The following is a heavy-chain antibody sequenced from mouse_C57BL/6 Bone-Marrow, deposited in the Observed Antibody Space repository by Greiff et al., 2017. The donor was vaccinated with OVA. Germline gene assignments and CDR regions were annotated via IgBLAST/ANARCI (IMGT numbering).Heavy chain of an antibody. CDR3: ARQAFYYGSSHWYFDV. CDR1: GYTFTGYW. D-gene: IGHD1-1*01. CDR2: ILPGSGST. Sequence: VQLQQSGAELMKPGASVKLSCKATGYTFTGYWIEWVKQRPGHGLEWIGEILPGSGSTNYNEKFKGKATFTADTSSTTAYMQLSSLTTEDSAIYYCARQAFYYGSSHWYFDVWGTGTTVTVSS. V-gene: IGHV1-9*01. J-gene: IGHJ1*03.